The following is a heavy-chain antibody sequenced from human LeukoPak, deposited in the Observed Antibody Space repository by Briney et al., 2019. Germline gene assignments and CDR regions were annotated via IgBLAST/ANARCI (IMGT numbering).Heavy chain of an antibody. J-gene: IGHJ5*02. CDR3: ARAARYSYGPQTGLDP. Sequence: PSETLSLTCTVSGGSISSYYWSWIRQPAGKGLEWIGRIYTSGSTNYNPSLKSRVTMSVDTSKNQFSLKLSPVTAADTAVYYCARAARYSYGPQTGLDPWGQGTLVTVSS. D-gene: IGHD5-18*01. V-gene: IGHV4-4*07. CDR1: GGSISSYY. CDR2: IYTSGST.